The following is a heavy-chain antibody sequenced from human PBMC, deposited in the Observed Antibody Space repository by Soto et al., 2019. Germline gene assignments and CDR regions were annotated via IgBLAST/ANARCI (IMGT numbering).Heavy chain of an antibody. CDR1: GFTFSTYA. Sequence: EVQLLESGGGLVQPGGSLRLSCAASGFTFSTYAMNWVRQAPGKGLEWVAGISGSGDSTYYADSVMGRFTVSRDNSKDPLYLQMNSLPAADTAVFYWAKDRSSGWSFDSWGQGTLVTVSS. CDR3: AKDRSSGWSFDS. D-gene: IGHD6-19*01. V-gene: IGHV3-23*01. J-gene: IGHJ4*02. CDR2: ISGSGDST.